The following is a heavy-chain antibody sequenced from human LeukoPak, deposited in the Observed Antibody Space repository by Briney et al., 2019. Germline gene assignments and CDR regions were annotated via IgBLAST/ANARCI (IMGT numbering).Heavy chain of an antibody. V-gene: IGHV1-46*01. D-gene: IGHD2-21*01. CDR1: GYTFTSYY. Sequence: ASVRVSCKASGYTFTSYYMHWVRQAPGQGLEWMGIINPSGGSTSYAQKFQGRVTMTRDMSTSTVYMELSSLRSEDTAVYYCAREERGFLADYWGQGTLVTVSS. CDR3: AREERGFLADY. CDR2: INPSGGST. J-gene: IGHJ4*02.